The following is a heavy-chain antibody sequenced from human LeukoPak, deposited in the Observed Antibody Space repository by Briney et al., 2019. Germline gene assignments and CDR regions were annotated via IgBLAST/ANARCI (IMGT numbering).Heavy chain of an antibody. J-gene: IGHJ6*02. CDR3: ARDMFGLTWVPAADPTGMDV. CDR2: INTNTGNP. Sequence: GASVKVSCKASGYTFTSYAMNWVRQAPGQGLEWMGWINTNTGNPTYAQGFTGRSVFSLDTSVSTAYLQISSLKAEDTAVYYCARDMFGLTWVPAADPTGMDVWGQGTTVTVSS. CDR1: GYTFTSYA. D-gene: IGHD3/OR15-3a*01. V-gene: IGHV7-4-1*02.